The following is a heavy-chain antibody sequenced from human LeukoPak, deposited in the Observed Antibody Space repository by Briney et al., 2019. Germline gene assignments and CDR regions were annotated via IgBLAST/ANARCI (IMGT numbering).Heavy chain of an antibody. CDR1: GFTFSSYE. CDR3: GRSQNYNDSSGYSY. V-gene: IGHV3-48*03. CDR2: ISSSGGTM. Sequence: PGGSLRLSCAASGFTFSSYEMNWVRQAPGKGLEWVSYISSSGGTMYYADSVKGRFTISRDNAKKSLYLQMNSLRAEDTAVYYCGRSQNYNDSSGYSYWGQGTLVTVSS. J-gene: IGHJ4*02. D-gene: IGHD3-22*01.